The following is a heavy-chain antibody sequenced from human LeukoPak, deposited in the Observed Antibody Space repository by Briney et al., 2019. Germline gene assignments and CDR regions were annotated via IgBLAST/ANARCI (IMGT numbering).Heavy chain of an antibody. D-gene: IGHD3-22*01. CDR1: GFTFSSYS. V-gene: IGHV3-48*04. J-gene: IGHJ4*02. CDR3: ARELSGYYFSFDS. CDR2: ISSSGSAL. Sequence: GGSLRLSCAASGFTFSSYSMNWVRQAPGKGLEWVSYISSSGSALYYADSVKGRFTVSRDNAKNSLYLQMSSLRAEDTAVYYCARELSGYYFSFDSWGQGTLVTVSS.